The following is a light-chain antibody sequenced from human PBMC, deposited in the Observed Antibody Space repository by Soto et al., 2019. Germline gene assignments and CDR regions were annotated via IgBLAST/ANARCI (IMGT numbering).Light chain of an antibody. J-gene: IGLJ2*01. CDR3: SSYTSSNTPV. V-gene: IGLV2-14*03. CDR2: DVS. Sequence: QSALTQPASVSGSPGQSITISCTGTSSDVGAYNYVSWYQQHPGRAPKLMIYDVSHRPSGISNRFSGSKSGNTASLTISGLQAEDEADYYCSSYTSSNTPVFGGGTKLTGL. CDR1: SSDVGAYNY.